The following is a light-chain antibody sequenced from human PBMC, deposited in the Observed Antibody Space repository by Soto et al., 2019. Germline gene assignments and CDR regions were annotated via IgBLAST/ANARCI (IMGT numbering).Light chain of an antibody. V-gene: IGLV2-14*03. Sequence: QSVLTQPASVSGSPGQSITISCPGTSSDVGGFNYVSWYQQHPGKAPKLMIYDVTNRPSGVSYRFSGSKSGNTASLTISGLQAEDEADYYCNSYTSSSTYVFGTGTKVT. CDR2: DVT. CDR1: SSDVGGFNY. J-gene: IGLJ1*01. CDR3: NSYTSSSTYV.